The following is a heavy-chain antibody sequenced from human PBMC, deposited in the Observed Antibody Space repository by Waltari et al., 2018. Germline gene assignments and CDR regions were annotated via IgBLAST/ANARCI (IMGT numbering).Heavy chain of an antibody. Sequence: QVQLRESGPGLVRSSETLSLTCTVSGHSVNNDFYWAWIRQSPGGGLEWIASIYHTGISHYNSSLQSRVSISTDMSTKQFFLTLTHLTAADTAVYYCAEEGNTTAGLFDSWGQGTLVTVSS. D-gene: IGHD6-25*01. CDR3: AEEGNTTAGLFDS. J-gene: IGHJ4*02. CDR1: GHSVNNDFY. CDR2: IYHTGIS. V-gene: IGHV4-38-2*02.